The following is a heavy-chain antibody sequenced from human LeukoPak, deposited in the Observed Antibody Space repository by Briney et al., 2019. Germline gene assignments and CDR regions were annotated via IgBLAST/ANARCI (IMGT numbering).Heavy chain of an antibody. Sequence: QSGGSLRLSCAASGFTFSSYSMTWVRQAPGKGLEWVSGISWNSGNIGYADSVKGRFTISRDNAKNSLYLQMNSLRAEDTAVYYCAELGITMIGGVWGKGTTVTISS. D-gene: IGHD3-10*02. V-gene: IGHV3-48*04. J-gene: IGHJ6*04. CDR2: ISWNSGNI. CDR3: AELGITMIGGV. CDR1: GFTFSSYS.